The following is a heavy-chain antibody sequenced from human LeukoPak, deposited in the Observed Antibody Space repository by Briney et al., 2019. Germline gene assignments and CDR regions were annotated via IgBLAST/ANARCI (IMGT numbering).Heavy chain of an antibody. CDR3: AKGYSSWSYFFDS. J-gene: IGHJ4*02. D-gene: IGHD6-6*01. CDR2: ISYSGGST. V-gene: IGHV3-23*01. CDR1: GFTFSSYA. Sequence: GGSLRLSCAASGFTFSSYAMTWVRQAAGKGLEWVSAISYSGGSTYYADSVKGRFTISRDNSKNTLFLQMNSLRAEDTAVYYCAKGYSSWSYFFDSWGQGTLATVSS.